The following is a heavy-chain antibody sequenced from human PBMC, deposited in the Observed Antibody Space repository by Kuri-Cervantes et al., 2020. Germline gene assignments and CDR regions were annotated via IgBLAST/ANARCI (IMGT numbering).Heavy chain of an antibody. Sequence: GGSLRLSCAASGFTFSSYWRSWVRQAPGKGLEWVANIKQDGSEKYYVDSVKGRFTISRDNAKNSLYLQMNSLRAEDTAVYYCARDGTPTAVYYYYGMDVWGQGTTVTVSS. J-gene: IGHJ6*02. D-gene: IGHD1-7*01. CDR3: ARDGTPTAVYYYYGMDV. V-gene: IGHV3-7*03. CDR2: IKQDGSEK. CDR1: GFTFSSYW.